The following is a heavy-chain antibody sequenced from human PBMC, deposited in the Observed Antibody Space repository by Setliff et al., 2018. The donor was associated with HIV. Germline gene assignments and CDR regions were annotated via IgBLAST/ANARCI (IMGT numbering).Heavy chain of an antibody. CDR2: IYTSGST. Sequence: SETLSLTCTVSGGSISSYYWSWRRQPAGKVLEWIGRIYTSGSTNYNPSLKSRVTMSVDKSKNQFSLKLSSVTAADTAVYYCARTLAYHAFDIWGQGTMVTVSS. CDR3: ARTLAYHAFDI. J-gene: IGHJ3*02. V-gene: IGHV4-4*07. CDR1: GGSISSYY. D-gene: IGHD2-2*01.